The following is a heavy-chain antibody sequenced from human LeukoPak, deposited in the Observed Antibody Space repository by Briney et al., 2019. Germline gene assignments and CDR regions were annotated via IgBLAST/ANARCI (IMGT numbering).Heavy chain of an antibody. CDR3: ARATNGRFGI. J-gene: IGHJ3*02. CDR2: ISSSTSYI. V-gene: IGHV3-21*01. D-gene: IGHD2-8*01. Sequence: PGGSLRLSCAASGFTFSSYSMNWVRQAPGKGLEWVSFISSSTSYISYADSVKGRFTISRDNAKSSLWLQMNSLRAEDTAVYYCARATNGRFGIWGQGTMVTVSS. CDR1: GFTFSSYS.